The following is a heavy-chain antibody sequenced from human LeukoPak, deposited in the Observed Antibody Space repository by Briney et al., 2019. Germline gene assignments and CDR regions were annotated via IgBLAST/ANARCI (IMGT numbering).Heavy chain of an antibody. CDR2: IYSGGST. V-gene: IGHV3-53*01. CDR3: ASGSGSYRTPYYYMDV. D-gene: IGHD3-10*01. CDR1: GCRVSSKY. Sequence: GGSQRLSCAASGCRVSSKYMIWVRQAPGQGLEWVSVIYSGGSTYYADSVNGRFTISRDNSKNPLYLQMNNLRAEDTAVYYCASGSGSYRTPYYYMDVWGKGTTVTVSS. J-gene: IGHJ6*03.